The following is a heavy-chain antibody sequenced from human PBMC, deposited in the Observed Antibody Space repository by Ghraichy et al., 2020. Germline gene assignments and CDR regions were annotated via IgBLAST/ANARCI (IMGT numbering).Heavy chain of an antibody. V-gene: IGHV3-15*01. J-gene: IGHJ4*02. D-gene: IGHD2-2*01. CDR1: GFTFSSAW. CDR2: IKSKTDGGTT. CDR3: TTQYCTSASCFYYFDY. Sequence: LSLPCAASGFTFSSAWMNWVRQAPGKGLEWVGHIKSKTDGGTTDYAAPVKGRFTISRDDSRNTLYLQMNSLTTEDTAVYYCTTQYCTSASCFYYFDYWGQGTLVTVSS.